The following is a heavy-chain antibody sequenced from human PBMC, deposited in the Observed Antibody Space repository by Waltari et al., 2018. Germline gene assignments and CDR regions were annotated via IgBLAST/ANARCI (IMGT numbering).Heavy chain of an antibody. J-gene: IGHJ4*02. V-gene: IGHV1-69*05. CDR3: ARLISRSWYQYFDY. Sequence: QVQLVQSGAEVKKPGSSVKVSFKASGGTFSSYAISCVRQAPGKWREWMGGSIPSVGRATYAQKCQGRVTITTDESTSTAYMELSSLRSEDTAVYYCARLISRSWYQYFDYWGQGTLVTVSS. CDR2: SIPSVGRA. D-gene: IGHD6-13*01. CDR1: GGTFSSYA.